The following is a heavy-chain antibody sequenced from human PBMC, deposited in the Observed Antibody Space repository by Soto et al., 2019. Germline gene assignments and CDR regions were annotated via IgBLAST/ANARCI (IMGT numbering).Heavy chain of an antibody. J-gene: IGHJ6*02. Sequence: QVQLQQWGAGLLKPSETLSLTCAVYGGSFSGYYWSWIRQPPGKGLEWIGEINHSGSTNYNPSLKSRVTISVDTSQYQFSRKMSSVTAADKAVYYCARGPIYYYGAGGMYYGMDVWGQGTTVTVSS. CDR3: ARGPIYYYGAGGMYYGMDV. D-gene: IGHD3-10*01. CDR1: GGSFSGYY. CDR2: INHSGST. V-gene: IGHV4-34*01.